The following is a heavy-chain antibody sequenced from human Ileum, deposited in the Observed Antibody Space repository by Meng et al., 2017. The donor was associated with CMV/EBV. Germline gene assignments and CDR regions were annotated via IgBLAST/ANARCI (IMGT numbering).Heavy chain of an antibody. J-gene: IGHJ4*02. Sequence: RGSLRLSCAASGFTFSRYWMTWVRKAPGKGLEWVVNINQDGTKIYYVDSVKGRFTVSRDNARNSVYLQLNSLTVEDTAVYYCARIGYTSSSLDYWGRGALVTVSS. CDR2: INQDGTKI. D-gene: IGHD5-18*01. CDR3: ARIGYTSSSLDY. CDR1: GFTFSRYW. V-gene: IGHV3-7*01.